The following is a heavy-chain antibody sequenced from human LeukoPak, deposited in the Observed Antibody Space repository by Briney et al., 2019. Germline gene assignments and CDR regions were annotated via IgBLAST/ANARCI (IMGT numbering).Heavy chain of an antibody. J-gene: IGHJ4*02. CDR2: ISGSGGST. CDR1: GFTFSSYS. CDR3: AKYYYDSSFYYFDY. Sequence: GGSLRLSCEASGFTFSSYSMNWVRQAPGKGLEWVSAISGSGGSTYYADSVKGRFTISRDNSKNTLYLQMNSLRAEDTAVYYCAKYYYDSSFYYFDYWGQGTLVTVSS. V-gene: IGHV3-23*01. D-gene: IGHD3-22*01.